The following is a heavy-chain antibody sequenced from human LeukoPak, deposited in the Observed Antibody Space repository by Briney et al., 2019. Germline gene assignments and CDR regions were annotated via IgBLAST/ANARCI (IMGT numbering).Heavy chain of an antibody. Sequence: SETLSLTCTVSGGSISSYYWSWIRQPPGKGLEWIGYIYYSGSTNYNPSLKSRVTISVDTSKNQFSLKLSSVTAADTAVYYCARGKAYYPFWFDPWGQGTLVTVSS. D-gene: IGHD3-16*01. CDR1: GGSISSYY. V-gene: IGHV4-59*01. CDR2: IYYSGST. J-gene: IGHJ5*02. CDR3: ARGKAYYPFWFDP.